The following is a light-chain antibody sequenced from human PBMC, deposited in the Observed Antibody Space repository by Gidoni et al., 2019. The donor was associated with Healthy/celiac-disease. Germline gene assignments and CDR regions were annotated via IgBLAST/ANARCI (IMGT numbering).Light chain of an antibody. V-gene: IGKV1-9*01. CDR3: QQLNSYPRT. CDR2: AAS. CDR1: QASSSY. J-gene: IGKJ1*01. Sequence: DIQLTHSPSFLSASVGDRVTITCRASQASSSYLAWYQQKPGKATKLLIYAASTLQSGVPSRLSGSGSGIECTLIISSLQPEDFATYYCQQLNSYPRTFGQGTKVEIK.